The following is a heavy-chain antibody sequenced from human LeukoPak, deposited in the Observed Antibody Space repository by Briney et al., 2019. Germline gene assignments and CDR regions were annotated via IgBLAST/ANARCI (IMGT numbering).Heavy chain of an antibody. CDR2: ISWNSGSI. V-gene: IGHV3-9*01. CDR1: GFTFDDYA. CDR3: AKGDGMRAHFDY. J-gene: IGHJ4*02. D-gene: IGHD5-24*01. Sequence: TGGSLRLSCAAFGFTFDDYAMHWVRQAPGKGLEWVSGISWNSGSIGYADSVKGRFTISRDNAKNSLYLQMNSLRAEDTALYYCAKGDGMRAHFDYWGQGTLVTVSS.